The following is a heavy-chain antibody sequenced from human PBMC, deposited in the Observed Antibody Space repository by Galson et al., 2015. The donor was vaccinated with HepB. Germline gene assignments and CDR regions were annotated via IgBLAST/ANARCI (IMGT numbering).Heavy chain of an antibody. V-gene: IGHV3-64D*06. CDR2: ISSNGGST. CDR1: GFTFSDHY. J-gene: IGHJ2*01. Sequence: SLRLSCAASGFTFSDHYMDWVRQAPGKGLEYVSAISSNGGSTYYADSVKGRFTISRDNSKNTLYLQMSSLRAEDTAVYYCVKARDGGNQINWYFDLWGRGTLVTVSS. D-gene: IGHD4-23*01. CDR3: VKARDGGNQINWYFDL.